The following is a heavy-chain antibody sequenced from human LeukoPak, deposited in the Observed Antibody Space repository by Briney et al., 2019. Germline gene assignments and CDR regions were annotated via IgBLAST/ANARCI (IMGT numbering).Heavy chain of an antibody. D-gene: IGHD6-19*01. CDR3: ARQEVRALAGTGGYFDY. V-gene: IGHV5-10-1*01. J-gene: IGHJ4*02. CDR2: INPSESET. CDR1: GYNFSSYW. Sequence: GESLKISCKGSGYNFSSYWISWLRQMPGKGLEWMGRINPSESETNYRPSFQGHVTISADKSISTAYLQWSSLKASDTATYYCARQEVRALAGTGGYFDYWGQGTLVTVSS.